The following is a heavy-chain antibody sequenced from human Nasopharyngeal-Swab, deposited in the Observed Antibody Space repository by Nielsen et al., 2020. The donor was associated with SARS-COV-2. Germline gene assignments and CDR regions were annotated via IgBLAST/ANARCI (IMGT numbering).Heavy chain of an antibody. V-gene: IGHV3-23*01. CDR1: GFTFSSYA. CDR3: ARGHLAVACFDY. Sequence: GGSLRLSCAASGFTFSSYAMSRVRQAPGKGLEWVSAISGSGGSTYYADSVKGRFTISRDNSKNTLYLQMNSLRAEDTAVYYCARGHLAVACFDYWGQGTLVTVSS. CDR2: ISGSGGST. J-gene: IGHJ4*02. D-gene: IGHD6-19*01.